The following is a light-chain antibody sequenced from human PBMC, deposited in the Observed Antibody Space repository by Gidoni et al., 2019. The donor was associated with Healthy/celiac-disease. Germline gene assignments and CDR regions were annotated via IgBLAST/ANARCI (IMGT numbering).Light chain of an antibody. CDR3: QQYDNLLT. Sequence: SSLSASVGDRVTITCQASQDISNYLNWYQQKPGKAPKLLIYDASNLETGVPSRFSGSGSGTDFTFTISSLQPEDIATYYCQQYDNLLTFGPGTKVDIK. CDR1: QDISNY. CDR2: DAS. V-gene: IGKV1-33*01. J-gene: IGKJ3*01.